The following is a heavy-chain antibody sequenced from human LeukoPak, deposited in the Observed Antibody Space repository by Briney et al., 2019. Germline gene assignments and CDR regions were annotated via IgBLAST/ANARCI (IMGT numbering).Heavy chain of an antibody. CDR3: ARDESASYYYDTSDDQH. CDR2: INPNSGGT. D-gene: IGHD3-22*01. CDR1: GYTFTGYY. V-gene: IGHV1-2*02. J-gene: IGHJ1*01. Sequence: GASVKVSCKASGYTFTGYYMHWGRQAPGQGLEWMGWINPNSGGTNYAQNFQGRVTMTRDTSISTAYMELSRLTSDDTAVYYCARDESASYYYDTSDDQHWGQGTLVTVSS.